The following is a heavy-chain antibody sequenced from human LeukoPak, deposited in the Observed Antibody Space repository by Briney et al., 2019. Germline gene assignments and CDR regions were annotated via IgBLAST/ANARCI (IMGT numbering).Heavy chain of an antibody. CDR1: GGSISSSNW. CDR2: IYHSGST. V-gene: IGHV4-4*02. J-gene: IGHJ4*02. CDR3: AREYSSGYHYFDY. D-gene: IGHD6-19*01. Sequence: PSETLSLTCAVSGGSISSSNWWSWVRQPPGKGLEWIGEIYHSGSTNYNPSPKSRVTISVDMSENQFSLKVSSVTATDTAVYYCAREYSSGYHYFDYWGQGTLVSVSS.